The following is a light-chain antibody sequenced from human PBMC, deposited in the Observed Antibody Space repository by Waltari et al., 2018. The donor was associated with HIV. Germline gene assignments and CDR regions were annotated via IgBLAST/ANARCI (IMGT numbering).Light chain of an antibody. CDR3: SSYTTRSTPDPNWV. CDR2: EVS. Sequence: QSALTQPASVSGSPGQSIPISCPGTSSDVGGYNYVSWYQQHPGKAPKLMIFEVSNRPSGVSNRFSGSKSVNTASLTISGLQAEDEADYYCSSYTTRSTPDPNWVFGGGTKLTVL. CDR1: SSDVGGYNY. V-gene: IGLV2-14*01. J-gene: IGLJ3*02.